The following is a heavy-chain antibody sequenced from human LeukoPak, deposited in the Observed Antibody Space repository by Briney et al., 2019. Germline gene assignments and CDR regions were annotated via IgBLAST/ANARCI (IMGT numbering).Heavy chain of an antibody. CDR2: IIPILGIA. V-gene: IGHV1-69*04. CDR1: GGTFSSYA. D-gene: IGHD3-10*02. CDR3: ARVGMFGELLSPYYYGMDV. Sequence: SVKVSCKASGGTFSSYAISWVRQAPGQGLEWMGRIIPILGIANYAQKFQGRVTITADKSTSTAYMELSSLRSEDTAVYYCARVGMFGELLSPYYYGMDVWGQGTTATVSS. J-gene: IGHJ6*02.